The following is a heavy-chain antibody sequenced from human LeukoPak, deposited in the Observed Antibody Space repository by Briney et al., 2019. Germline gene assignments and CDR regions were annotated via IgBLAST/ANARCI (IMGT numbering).Heavy chain of an antibody. J-gene: IGHJ3*02. CDR2: ISSSSSYI. CDR1: GFTFSSCS. Sequence: GGSLRLSCAASGFTFSSCSMNWVRQAPGKGLEWVSSISSSSSYIYYADSVKGRFTISRDNAKNSLYLQMNSLRAEDTAVYYCARDSIVGAFMAFDIWGQGTMVTVSS. CDR3: ARDSIVGAFMAFDI. V-gene: IGHV3-21*01. D-gene: IGHD1-26*01.